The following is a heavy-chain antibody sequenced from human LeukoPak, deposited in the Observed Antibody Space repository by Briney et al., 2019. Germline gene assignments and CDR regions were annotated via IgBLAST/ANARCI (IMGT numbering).Heavy chain of an antibody. D-gene: IGHD6-13*01. CDR2: IYSGGST. CDR3: ARDPCIAAAANGDY. Sequence: GGSLRLSCAASGFTVSSNYMSWVRQAPGKGLEWVSVIYSGGSTYYADSVKGRFTISRDNSKNTLYLQMNSLRAEDTAVYYCARDPCIAAAANGDYWGQGTLVTVSS. CDR1: GFTVSSNY. V-gene: IGHV3-66*02. J-gene: IGHJ4*02.